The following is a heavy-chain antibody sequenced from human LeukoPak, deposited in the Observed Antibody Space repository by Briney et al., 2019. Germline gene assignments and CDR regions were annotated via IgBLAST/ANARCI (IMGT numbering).Heavy chain of an antibody. Sequence: GGSLRLSCAASGFTFSSYSMNWVRQAPGKGLEWVSSISSSSSYIYYADSVKGRFTISRDNAKKSLYLQMNNLRAEDTAVYYCVSSDYYYDSSGPYWGQGTLVTVSS. D-gene: IGHD3-22*01. CDR1: GFTFSSYS. CDR2: ISSSSSYI. CDR3: VSSDYYYDSSGPY. V-gene: IGHV3-21*01. J-gene: IGHJ4*02.